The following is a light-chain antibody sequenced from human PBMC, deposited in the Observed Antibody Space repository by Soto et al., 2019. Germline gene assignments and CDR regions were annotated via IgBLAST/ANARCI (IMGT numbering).Light chain of an antibody. CDR3: QRYNRTPRT. CDR2: EAS. V-gene: IGKV1-27*01. J-gene: IGKJ1*01. CDR1: QDISDH. Sequence: DFQMTQSPSSLSACVGDRVTITCRASQDISDHLAWYQHKPGKVPKLLIYEASTLQSGVPSRFSGGGFGTDFTLTISSLQPEDVAIYYCQRYNRTPRTFGQGTKVELK.